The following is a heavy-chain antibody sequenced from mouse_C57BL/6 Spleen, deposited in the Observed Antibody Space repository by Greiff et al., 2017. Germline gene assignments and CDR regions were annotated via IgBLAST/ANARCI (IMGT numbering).Heavy chain of an antibody. CDR3: VKWRISDRSFGMGY. CDR2: IHPNSGST. V-gene: IGHV1-64*01. D-gene: IGHD2-4*01. CDR1: GYTFTSYW. J-gene: IGHJ4*01. Sequence: VQLQQPGAELVKPGASVKLSCKASGYTFTSYWMHWVKQRPGQGLEWIGMIHPNSGSTTYNEKFKSKATLTVDKSSSTAYMQISSLTSVDSSVYYCVKWRISDRSFGMGYWGQGTSVTVSS.